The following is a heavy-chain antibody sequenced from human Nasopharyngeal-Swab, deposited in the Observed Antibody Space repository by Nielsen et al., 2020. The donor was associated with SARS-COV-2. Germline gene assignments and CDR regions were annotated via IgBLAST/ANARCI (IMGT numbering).Heavy chain of an antibody. CDR2: MYHDGRT. D-gene: IGHD3-10*01. Sequence: WIRQPPGKGLEWVSVMYHDGRTYYTDSVKGRFTISRDNSKNTVYLQMNSLRAEDTAVYYCAREFYYRFDYWGQGILVTVSS. V-gene: IGHV3-66*01. J-gene: IGHJ4*02. CDR3: AREFYYRFDY.